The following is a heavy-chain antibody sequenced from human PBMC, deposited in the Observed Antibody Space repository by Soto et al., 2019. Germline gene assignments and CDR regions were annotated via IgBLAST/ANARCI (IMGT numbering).Heavy chain of an antibody. CDR3: ARAHGYSSGWALGY. V-gene: IGHV4-34*01. CDR2: INHSGST. CDR1: GGSLSGYY. D-gene: IGHD6-19*01. J-gene: IGHJ4*02. Sequence: LSLTCAVYGGSLSGYYWSWIRQPPGKGLEWIGEINHSGSTNYNPSLKSRVTISVDTSKNQFSLKLSSVTAADTAVYYCARAHGYSSGWALGYWGQGTLVTVSS.